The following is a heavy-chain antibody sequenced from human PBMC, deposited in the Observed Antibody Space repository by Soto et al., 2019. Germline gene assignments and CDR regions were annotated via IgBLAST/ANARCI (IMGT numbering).Heavy chain of an antibody. V-gene: IGHV1-8*01. Sequence: QVQLVQSGAEVKKPGASVKVSCKASGYTFTNYDINWVRQATGQGLEWMGWMRPNNGNTGYAQKFPGRVTMTRNTSINTAYMELSSLRSEDTAVYYCASWAGYSKWGQGTLVTVSS. CDR2: MRPNNGNT. CDR3: ASWAGYSK. J-gene: IGHJ4*02. D-gene: IGHD3-9*01. CDR1: GYTFTNYD.